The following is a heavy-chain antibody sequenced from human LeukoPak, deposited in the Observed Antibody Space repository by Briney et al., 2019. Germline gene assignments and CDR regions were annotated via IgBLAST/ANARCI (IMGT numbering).Heavy chain of an antibody. CDR1: GGSLRSTNYY. V-gene: IGHV4-39*01. Sequence: PSETLSLTCTVSGGSLRSTNYYWGWIRQPPGKGLEWIASVFYSGSSYYNPSLQSRVTISVDTSKNQFSLKLSSVTAADTAVYYCARGTLTTVTDSWGPGTLVTVSS. CDR3: ARGTLTTVTDS. D-gene: IGHD4-17*01. J-gene: IGHJ4*02. CDR2: VFYSGSS.